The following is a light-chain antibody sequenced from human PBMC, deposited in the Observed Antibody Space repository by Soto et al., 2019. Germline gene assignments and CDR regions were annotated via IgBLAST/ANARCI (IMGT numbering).Light chain of an antibody. V-gene: IGKV3-11*01. J-gene: IGKJ5*01. CDR3: QQRNIWPPVT. Sequence: TQSPLSLSASIGERVTLSCRASPSVTNFLAWYQQKPGQAPRLLIYGAFNRATGIPARFSGSGSGTDFTLTISSLEPEDSAIYYCQQRNIWPPVTFGQGTRLEIK. CDR1: PSVTNF. CDR2: GAF.